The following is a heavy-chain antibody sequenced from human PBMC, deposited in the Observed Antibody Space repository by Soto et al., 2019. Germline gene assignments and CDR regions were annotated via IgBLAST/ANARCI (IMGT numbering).Heavy chain of an antibody. Sequence: VHLQQWGAGLLKPSETLSLTCAVYGESFIGYYWTWIRQPPGKGLEWIGEINHRGSANYNPSLKSRVTISVDTSNNQFSLKLSSVTAADTSVYYCARTDIVTTNCFDPWGQGTLVTVSS. V-gene: IGHV4-34*02. CDR2: INHRGSA. J-gene: IGHJ5*02. CDR1: GESFIGYY. CDR3: ARTDIVTTNCFDP. D-gene: IGHD5-12*01.